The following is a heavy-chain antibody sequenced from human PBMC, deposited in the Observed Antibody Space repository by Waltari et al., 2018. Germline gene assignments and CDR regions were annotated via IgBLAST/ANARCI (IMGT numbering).Heavy chain of an antibody. CDR2: MYYSGST. CDR1: GDSISSSSSY. J-gene: IGHJ4*02. D-gene: IGHD2-15*01. CDR3: VRHARTTSGGKHFDH. Sequence: QLQLQESGPGLVKASETLSLTCTVSGDSISSSSSYWAWVRQPPGKGLEWIGNMYYSGSTYYNPSLKSRVTISGDTSKSQFSLKLSSVTAADTSMYYCVRHARTTSGGKHFDHWGQGMLVTVSP. V-gene: IGHV4-39*01.